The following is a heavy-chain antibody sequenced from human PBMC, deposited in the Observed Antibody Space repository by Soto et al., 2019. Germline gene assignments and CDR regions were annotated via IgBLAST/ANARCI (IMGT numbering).Heavy chain of an antibody. Sequence: ASVKVSCKASGYTFTSYGISWVRQAPGQGLEWMGWISAYNGNTNYAQKLQGRVTMTTDTSTSTAYMELRSLRSDDTAVYYCARFRRGYSGYEGYYYGMDVWGQGTTVTVSS. CDR1: GYTFTSYG. CDR3: ARFRRGYSGYEGYYYGMDV. CDR2: ISAYNGNT. V-gene: IGHV1-18*01. J-gene: IGHJ6*02. D-gene: IGHD5-12*01.